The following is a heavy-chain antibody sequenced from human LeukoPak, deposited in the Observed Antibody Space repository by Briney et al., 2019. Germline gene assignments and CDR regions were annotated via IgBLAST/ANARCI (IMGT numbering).Heavy chain of an antibody. CDR2: ISSDSKYT. V-gene: IGHV3-21*01. CDR3: ARGHSGSYQRNDAFDI. J-gene: IGHJ3*02. CDR1: GFSFSVYS. D-gene: IGHD1-26*01. Sequence: GGSLRLFCAAAGFSFSVYSINWVRQVPGKGLEWVSYISSDSKYTYYAGSMKGRITVSRDNARNSLYLQMNSLGAEDTAVYYCARGHSGSYQRNDAFDIWGQGTMVTVSS.